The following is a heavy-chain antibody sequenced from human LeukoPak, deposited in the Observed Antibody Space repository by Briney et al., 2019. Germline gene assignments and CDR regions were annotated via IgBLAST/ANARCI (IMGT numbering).Heavy chain of an antibody. Sequence: LAGGSLRLSCAASGFTFSSYAMSWVRQAPGKGLEWVSAISGSGGSTYYADSVKGRFTISRDNSKNTLYLQMNSLRAEDTAVYYCAKSFDVLPRFGESLPWLAFDIWGQGTMVTVSS. J-gene: IGHJ3*02. D-gene: IGHD3-10*01. CDR1: GFTFSSYA. V-gene: IGHV3-23*01. CDR2: ISGSGGST. CDR3: AKSFDVLPRFGESLPWLAFDI.